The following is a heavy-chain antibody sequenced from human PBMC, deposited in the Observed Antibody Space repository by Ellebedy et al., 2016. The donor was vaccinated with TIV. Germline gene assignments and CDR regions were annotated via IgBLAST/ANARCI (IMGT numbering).Heavy chain of an antibody. V-gene: IGHV3-74*01. CDR1: GFSFGTFW. Sequence: PGGSLRLSCTASGFSFGTFWMSWVRQPPGKGLVWVSRINPDGSDTTYADSVKGRFTISRDNAKNMLYLQMNSLRVDDTAVYYCARAKEGTGSSDYWGQGTQVTVSS. CDR3: ARAKEGTGSSDY. D-gene: IGHD3-10*01. CDR2: INPDGSDT. J-gene: IGHJ4*02.